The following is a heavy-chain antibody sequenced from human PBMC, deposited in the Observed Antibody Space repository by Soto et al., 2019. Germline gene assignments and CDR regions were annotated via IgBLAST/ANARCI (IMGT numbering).Heavy chain of an antibody. V-gene: IGHV3-21*01. CDR1: GFNVSSYN. J-gene: IGHJ6*02. D-gene: IGHD3-3*01. CDR2: ISSASNHI. CDR3: AKDRGRGSPVSGGMDV. Sequence: PGSSLRLSCAASGFNVSSYNINWVRHAPGKGLEWVSSISSASNHIFYADSVKGRFTISRDNAKSSLNLQMNSLRAEDTAVYYCAKDRGRGSPVSGGMDVWGQGTTATVSS.